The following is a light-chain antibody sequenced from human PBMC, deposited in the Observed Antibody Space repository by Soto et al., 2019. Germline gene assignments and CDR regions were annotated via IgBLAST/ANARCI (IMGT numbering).Light chain of an antibody. CDR2: MAS. CDR3: QQYNTYSRT. Sequence: DIQMTQSPSTLSASVGDRITITCRASQSISSSLAWYQQKPGKAPKLLIYMASNLQSGVPSRFGGAGSGTEFTLTISSRQPDDFATYYCQQYNTYSRTFGQGTKV. V-gene: IGKV1-5*03. CDR1: QSISSS. J-gene: IGKJ1*01.